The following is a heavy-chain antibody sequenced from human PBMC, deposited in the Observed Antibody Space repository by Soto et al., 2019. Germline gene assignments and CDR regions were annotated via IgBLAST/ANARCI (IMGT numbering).Heavy chain of an antibody. CDR1: GYTFTSYD. D-gene: IGHD2-2*02. CDR2: MNPNSGNT. J-gene: IGHJ6*03. CDR3: ARLFLGYCSSTSCYTNYYYMDV. Sequence: GASVKVSCKASGYTFTSYDINWVRQATGQGLEWMGWMNPNSGNTGYAQKFQGRVTMTRNTSISTAYMELSSLRSEETAVYYCARLFLGYCSSTSCYTNYYYMDVWGKGTTVTVSS. V-gene: IGHV1-8*01.